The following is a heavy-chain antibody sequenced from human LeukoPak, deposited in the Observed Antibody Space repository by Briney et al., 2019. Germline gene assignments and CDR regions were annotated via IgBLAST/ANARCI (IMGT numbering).Heavy chain of an antibody. CDR3: ARDFDDILTGYYDY. Sequence: PGGSLRLSCAASGFTFSSYSMNWVRQAPGKGLEWVSSISSSSSYIYYADSVKGRFTISRDNAKNSLYLQMNSLGAEDTAVYYCARDFDDILTGYYDYWGQGTLVTVSS. J-gene: IGHJ4*02. CDR2: ISSSSSYI. V-gene: IGHV3-21*01. D-gene: IGHD3-9*01. CDR1: GFTFSSYS.